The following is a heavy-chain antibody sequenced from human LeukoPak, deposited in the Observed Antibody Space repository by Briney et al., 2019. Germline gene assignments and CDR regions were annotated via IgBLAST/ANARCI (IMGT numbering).Heavy chain of an antibody. CDR1: GFTFDNYA. V-gene: IGHV3-23*01. D-gene: IGHD3-3*01. CDR2: VSASGGNT. J-gene: IGHJ4*02. Sequence: PGGSLRLSCAASGFTFDNYAMNWVRQSPGKGLEWVSSVSASGGNTFYADSVKGRFTISRDSSEKTVHLQMNNLRVEDTAVFYCARDQYDTWSRRGNFDSWGQGTLVTVSS. CDR3: ARDQYDTWSRRGNFDS.